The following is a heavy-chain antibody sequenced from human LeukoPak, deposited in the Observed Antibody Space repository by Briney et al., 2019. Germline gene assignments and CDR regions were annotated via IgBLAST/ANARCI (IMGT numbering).Heavy chain of an antibody. CDR1: GFTLSNFW. Sequence: GGSLRLSCAASGFTLSNFWMSWVRQAPGKGLEWVANIDQDGSDKNYVGSVKGRFTISRDDAKNSLFLQMNSLRAEDTAVYYCARESTEDRPGSWGQGTLVTVSS. CDR3: ARESTEDRPGS. D-gene: IGHD5/OR15-5a*01. J-gene: IGHJ5*02. V-gene: IGHV3-7*01. CDR2: IDQDGSDK.